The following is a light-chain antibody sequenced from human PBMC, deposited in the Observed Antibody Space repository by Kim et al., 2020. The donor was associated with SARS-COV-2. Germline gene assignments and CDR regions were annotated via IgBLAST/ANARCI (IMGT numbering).Light chain of an antibody. CDR2: DVS. CDR1: QTVT. Sequence: SVGSGERATLSCGPSQTVTLSWYQQKPGLAPRLLIYDVSTRATGIPDRFSGSGSGTDFTLTISRLEPEDFAVYYCQQYNALPFTFGGGTKVEIK. J-gene: IGKJ4*01. CDR3: QQYNALPFT. V-gene: IGKV3D-20*01.